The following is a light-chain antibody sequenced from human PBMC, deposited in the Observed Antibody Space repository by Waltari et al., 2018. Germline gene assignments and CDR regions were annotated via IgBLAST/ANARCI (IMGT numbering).Light chain of an antibody. V-gene: IGLV1-51*01. Sequence: QSVLTQPPSVSAAPGQKVTISCSGGSPNIGKNYVSWSQQFPGSAPKLLIYDNHKRPSGISDRFSGSKSGTSATLDITGLQSGDEADYYCGSWDSSPSADQVFGGGTKLTVL. CDR3: GSWDSSPSADQV. CDR2: DNH. CDR1: SPNIGKNY. J-gene: IGLJ2*01.